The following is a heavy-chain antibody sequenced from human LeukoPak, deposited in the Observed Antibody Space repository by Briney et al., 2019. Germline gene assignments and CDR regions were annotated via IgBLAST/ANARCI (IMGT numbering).Heavy chain of an antibody. V-gene: IGHV3-23*01. Sequence: GGSLRLSCAASGFTFDDYGMSWVRQAPGKGLEWVSAITGSGGTTYYADSMKGRFTISRDNSKNTLYLQMNSLRAEDTAVYYCAKDRVGALLYFDFWGQGTLVTVSS. J-gene: IGHJ4*02. CDR1: GFTFDDYG. D-gene: IGHD1-26*01. CDR2: ITGSGGTT. CDR3: AKDRVGALLYFDF.